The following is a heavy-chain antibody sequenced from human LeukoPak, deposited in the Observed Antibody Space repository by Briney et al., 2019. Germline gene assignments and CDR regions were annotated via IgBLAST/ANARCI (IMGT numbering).Heavy chain of an antibody. J-gene: IGHJ4*02. CDR1: GFTFDDYG. Sequence: GGSLRLSCEASGFTFDDYGMHWVRQAPGKGLEWVSSISWNSASVGYVDSAKGRFTISRDNAKNSLYPQMNSLRAEDTAVYYCARDHIDYYSSGYKNRNYWGQGTLVTVSS. CDR3: ARDHIDYYSSGYKNRNY. D-gene: IGHD3-22*01. CDR2: ISWNSASV. V-gene: IGHV3-9*01.